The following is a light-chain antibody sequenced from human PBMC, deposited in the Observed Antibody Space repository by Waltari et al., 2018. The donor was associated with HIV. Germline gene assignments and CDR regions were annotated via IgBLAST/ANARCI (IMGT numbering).Light chain of an antibody. CDR2: EVN. Sequence: QSALTQPASVSGSPGQSIHISCTGTSSDVGSYNLVSWYQQHPGKAPKLMIYEVNKRPSGVSNRFSGSKSGNTASLTISGLQAEDEADYYCCSYAGSPYVFGTGTKVTVL. V-gene: IGLV2-23*02. CDR3: CSYAGSPYV. J-gene: IGLJ1*01. CDR1: SSDVGSYNL.